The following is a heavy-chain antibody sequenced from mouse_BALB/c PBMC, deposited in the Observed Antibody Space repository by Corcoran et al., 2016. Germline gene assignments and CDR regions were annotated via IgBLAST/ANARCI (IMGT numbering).Heavy chain of an antibody. D-gene: IGHD4-1*01. Sequence: EVQLQQSGAELVTPGASVKMSCTASGFNIKDTYMHWVKQRPEQGLEWIGRIDPANGNTKYDPKFQGKATIPADTSSNTAYLQLSSLTSEDTAVYYCANWDGYFDVWGAGTTVTVT. CDR2: IDPANGNT. V-gene: IGHV14-3*02. CDR1: GFNIKDTY. J-gene: IGHJ1*01. CDR3: ANWDGYFDV.